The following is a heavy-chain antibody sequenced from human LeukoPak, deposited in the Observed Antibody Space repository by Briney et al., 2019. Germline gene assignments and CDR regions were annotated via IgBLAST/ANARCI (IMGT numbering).Heavy chain of an antibody. CDR3: TTDEGRLGELSFPDYFNY. CDR1: GFTFSNAW. Sequence: GGSLRLSCAASGFTFSNAWMSWVRQAPGKGLEWVGRIKSKTDGGTTDYAAPVKGRFTSSRDNSKNTLYLQMNSLKTEDTAVYYCTTDEGRLGELSFPDYFNYWGQGTLVTV. V-gene: IGHV3-15*01. D-gene: IGHD3-16*02. J-gene: IGHJ4*02. CDR2: IKSKTDGGTT.